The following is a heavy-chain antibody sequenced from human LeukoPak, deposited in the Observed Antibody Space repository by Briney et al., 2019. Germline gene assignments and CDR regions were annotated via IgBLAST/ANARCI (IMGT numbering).Heavy chain of an antibody. CDR2: IYYSGST. CDR3: ARHRIVGAYYFDY. V-gene: IGHV4-31*03. D-gene: IGHD1-26*01. Sequence: SSETLSLTCTVSGGSISSGGYYWSWIRQHPGKGLEWIGYIYYSGSTYYNPSLKSRVTISVDTSKNQFSLKLSSVTAADTAVYYCARHRIVGAYYFDYWGQGTLVTVSS. CDR1: GGSISSGGYY. J-gene: IGHJ4*02.